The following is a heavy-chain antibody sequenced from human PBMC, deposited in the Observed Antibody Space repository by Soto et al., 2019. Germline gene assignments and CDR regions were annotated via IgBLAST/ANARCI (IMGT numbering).Heavy chain of an antibody. Sequence: LCGGSISSGGYYWRWIRQHPGKGLEWIGYIYYSGSTYYNPSLKSRVTISVDTSKNQFSLKLSSVTAADTAVYYCARVGDTVLVPAAQLWFDPWGQGTLVTVSS. D-gene: IGHD2-2*01. CDR2: IYYSGST. V-gene: IGHV4-31*02. CDR3: ARVGDTVLVPAAQLWFDP. J-gene: IGHJ5*02. CDR1: GGSISSGGYY.